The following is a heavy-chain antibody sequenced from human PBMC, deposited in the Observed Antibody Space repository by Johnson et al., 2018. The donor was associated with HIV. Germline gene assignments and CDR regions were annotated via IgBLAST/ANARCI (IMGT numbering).Heavy chain of an antibody. CDR3: AKEGRDVEGAFEI. V-gene: IGHV3-30-3*02. CDR1: GFTFSSYA. J-gene: IGHJ3*02. Sequence: QLVESGGGVVQPGRSLRLSCAASGFTFSSYAMHWVRQAPGKGLEWVAVISYDGSNKYYADSVKGRFTISRDNSKNTLYLQMKSLRAEDTAVYYCAKEGRDVEGAFEIWGQGTMVTVSS. D-gene: IGHD3-3*01. CDR2: ISYDGSNK.